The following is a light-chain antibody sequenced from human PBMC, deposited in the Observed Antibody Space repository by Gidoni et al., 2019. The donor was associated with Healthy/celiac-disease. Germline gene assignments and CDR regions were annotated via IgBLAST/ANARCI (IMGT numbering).Light chain of an antibody. CDR3: QQLLT. V-gene: IGKV3-11*01. CDR1: QSVSSY. Sequence: EIVLTQSPATLSLSPGERATLSCRASQSVSSYLAWYQQKPGQAPRLLIYDASNRATGIPARFSGSGSGTDFTLTISSLEPEDFAVYYCQQLLTFGGXTKVEIK. J-gene: IGKJ4*01. CDR2: DAS.